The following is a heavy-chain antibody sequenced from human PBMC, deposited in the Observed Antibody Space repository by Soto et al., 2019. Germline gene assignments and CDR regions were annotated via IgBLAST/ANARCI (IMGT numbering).Heavy chain of an antibody. CDR1: GYTFTGYY. Sequence: GPSVKVSCKASGYTFTGYYTHWVRQAPGQGLEWMGWINPNSGGAKYAQKFQGRVTMTRDTSISTDYMELNRLRFDDTAVYYCAKKLLVTIPEAVDIWGEGTMVTVSS. CDR3: AKKLLVTIPEAVDI. V-gene: IGHV1-2*02. D-gene: IGHD3-10*01. J-gene: IGHJ3*02. CDR2: INPNSGGA.